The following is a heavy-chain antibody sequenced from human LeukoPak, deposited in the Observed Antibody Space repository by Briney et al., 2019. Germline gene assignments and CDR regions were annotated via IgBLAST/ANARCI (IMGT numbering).Heavy chain of an antibody. V-gene: IGHV4-34*01. J-gene: IGHJ4*02. D-gene: IGHD2-2*01. CDR3: ARHGRYCSSTSCRYYFDY. CDR2: INHSGST. CDR1: GGSFSGYY. Sequence: SETLSLTCAVYGGSFSGYYWSWIRQPPGKGLEWIGEINHSGSTNYNPSLKSRVTISVDTSKNQFSLKLSSVTAADTAVYYCARHGRYCSSTSCRYYFDYWGQGTLVTVSS.